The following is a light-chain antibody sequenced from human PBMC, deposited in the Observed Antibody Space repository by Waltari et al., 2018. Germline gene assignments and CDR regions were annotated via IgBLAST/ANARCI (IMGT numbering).Light chain of an antibody. V-gene: IGLV2-23*02. Sequence: QSALTQPASVSGSPGQSITISCTGTSHDVGNYDLVSWYQQHPGKAPKLIIYEVTKRPSGFSNRFSGSKAGNTASLTISGLHTEDGGDYYCCSYSGDLSFGVVFGGGTKLTVL. CDR3: CSYSGDLSFGVV. J-gene: IGLJ2*01. CDR2: EVT. CDR1: SHDVGNYDL.